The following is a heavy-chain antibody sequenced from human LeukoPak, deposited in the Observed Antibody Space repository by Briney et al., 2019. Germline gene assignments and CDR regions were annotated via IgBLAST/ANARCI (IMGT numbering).Heavy chain of an antibody. CDR3: ARDDNYGIFVNVDY. V-gene: IGHV1-8*03. CDR1: GYSFANYD. D-gene: IGHD4-11*01. Sequence: ASVKVSCKASGYSFANYDINWVRQATGQGLEWMGWMNPKSGDTGYSQKFQGRVFITRDTSINTAYMELSSLRSDDTAVYYCARDDNYGIFVNVDYWGQGTLVTVSS. J-gene: IGHJ4*02. CDR2: MNPKSGDT.